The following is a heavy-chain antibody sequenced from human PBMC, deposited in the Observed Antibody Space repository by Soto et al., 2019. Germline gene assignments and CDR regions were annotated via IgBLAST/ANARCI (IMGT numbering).Heavy chain of an antibody. CDR3: ASETRYGKDDWYFDL. J-gene: IGHJ2*01. V-gene: IGHV4-31*03. CDR1: GGSISSGGYY. CDR2: IYYSGST. Sequence: QVQLQESGPGLVKPSQTLSLTCTVSGGSISSGGYYWSWIRQHPGKGLEWIGYIYYSGSTYYNPARKSRVTISVDTSKNQFSLKLSSVTAADTAVYYCASETRYGKDDWYFDLWGRGTLVTVSS. D-gene: IGHD4-17*01.